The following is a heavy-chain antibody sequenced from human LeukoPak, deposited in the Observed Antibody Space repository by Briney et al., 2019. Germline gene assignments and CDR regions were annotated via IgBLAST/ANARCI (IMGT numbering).Heavy chain of an antibody. Sequence: SVKVSCKASGGTFSSYAISWVRQAPGQGLEWMGGIIPIFGTANYAQKFQGRVTITADESTSTAYMELSSLRSEDTAVYYCARDGPGADAFDIWGQGTMVTVSS. CDR2: IIPIFGTA. CDR3: ARDGPGADAFDI. CDR1: GGTFSSYA. V-gene: IGHV1-69*13. J-gene: IGHJ3*02.